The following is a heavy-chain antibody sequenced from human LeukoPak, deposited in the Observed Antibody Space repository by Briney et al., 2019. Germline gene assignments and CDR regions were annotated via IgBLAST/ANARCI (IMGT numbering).Heavy chain of an antibody. CDR3: ARSNSGSYYHFDY. CDR2: ISTYNDNT. V-gene: IGHV1-18*01. Sequence: ASVKVSCKSSHYIFTNYGITWMRQAPGQGPEWLGWISTYNDNTYYPQKFQGRVTMYTDSSTSTAYMELMSLTSDDTAVYYCARSNSGSYYHFDYWGQGTLVTVSS. CDR1: HYIFTNYG. J-gene: IGHJ4*02. D-gene: IGHD1-26*01.